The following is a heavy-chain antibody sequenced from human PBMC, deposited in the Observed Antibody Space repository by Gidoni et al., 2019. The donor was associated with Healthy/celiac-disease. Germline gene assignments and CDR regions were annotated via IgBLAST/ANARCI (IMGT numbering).Heavy chain of an antibody. Sequence: QVQLVQSGAEVKKPGSSVKVSCQASGGTFSSYAISWVRQAPGQGLEWMGGIIPIFGTANYAQKFQGRVTITADESTSTAYMELSSLRSEDTAVYYCARDSMYDFWSGYYPKRYYYYMDVWGKGTTVTVSS. J-gene: IGHJ6*03. CDR3: ARDSMYDFWSGYYPKRYYYYMDV. D-gene: IGHD3-3*01. CDR2: IIPIFGTA. V-gene: IGHV1-69*01. CDR1: GGTFSSYA.